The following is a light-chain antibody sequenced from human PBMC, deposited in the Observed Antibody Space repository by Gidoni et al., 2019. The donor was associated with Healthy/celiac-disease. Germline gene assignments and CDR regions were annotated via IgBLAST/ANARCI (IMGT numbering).Light chain of an antibody. Sequence: AIRLTPSPSSFSASTGDRVTITCRASQGISSYLAWYQQKPGKAPKLLIYAASTLQSGVPSRFSGSGSGTDFTLTISCLQSEDFATYYCQQNYSYPPTFGQGTKVEIK. CDR2: AAS. V-gene: IGKV1-8*01. J-gene: IGKJ1*01. CDR1: QGISSY. CDR3: QQNYSYPPT.